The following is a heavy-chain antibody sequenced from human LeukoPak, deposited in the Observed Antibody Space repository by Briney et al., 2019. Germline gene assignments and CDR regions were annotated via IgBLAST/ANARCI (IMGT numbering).Heavy chain of an antibody. CDR1: GGSISSYY. D-gene: IGHD3-16*01. CDR2: IYTSGST. CDR3: AANYEKGRLDY. J-gene: IGHJ4*02. V-gene: IGHV4-4*07. Sequence: SETLSLTCTVPGGSISSYYWSWIRQTAGKGLEWIGRIYTSGSTNYNPSLKSRVTMAVVTSKNQYALKLSSVTAADPAVQCWAANYEKGRLDYWGQGNLVTVSS.